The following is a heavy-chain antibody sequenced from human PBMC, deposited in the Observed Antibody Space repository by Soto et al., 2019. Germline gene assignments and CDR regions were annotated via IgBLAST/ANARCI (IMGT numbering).Heavy chain of an antibody. Sequence: QVQLQESGPGLVKPSETLSLTCTVPGGSISSYYWSWIRQPPGKGLEWIGYIYYSGSTNYNPSLKGRVTISVDTSKNQFSLKLSSVTAADTAVYYCARRYGYSFDYWGQGTLVTVSS. D-gene: IGHD1-1*01. V-gene: IGHV4-59*08. CDR2: IYYSGST. CDR1: GGSISSYY. J-gene: IGHJ4*02. CDR3: ARRYGYSFDY.